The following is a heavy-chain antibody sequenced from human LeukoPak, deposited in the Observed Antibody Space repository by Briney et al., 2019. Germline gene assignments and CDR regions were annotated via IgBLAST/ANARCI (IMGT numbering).Heavy chain of an antibody. D-gene: IGHD3-16*01. J-gene: IGHJ4*02. Sequence: GGSLRLSCAASGFTFSNYWMHWVRQVPEKGLVWVSRVNPDGSSLTYANSVKGRFTSSRDNARNTLYLQMKRLRVEDTAVYYCARGGSYGDYWGQGILVTVSS. CDR3: ARGGSYGDY. CDR2: VNPDGSSL. CDR1: GFTFSNYW. V-gene: IGHV3-74*01.